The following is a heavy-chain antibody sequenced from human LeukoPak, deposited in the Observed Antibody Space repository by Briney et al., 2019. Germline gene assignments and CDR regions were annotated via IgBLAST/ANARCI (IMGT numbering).Heavy chain of an antibody. V-gene: IGHV3-33*01. CDR2: IWYDGSNK. Sequence: GRSLRLSCAASGFTFSSYGMHWVRQAAGKGLEWVGVIWYDGSNKYYADSVKGRFTISRDNSKNTLYLQMNSLRAEDTAVYYCARDQRALGYSYGFDYWGQGTLVTVSS. D-gene: IGHD5-18*01. J-gene: IGHJ4*02. CDR3: ARDQRALGYSYGFDY. CDR1: GFTFSSYG.